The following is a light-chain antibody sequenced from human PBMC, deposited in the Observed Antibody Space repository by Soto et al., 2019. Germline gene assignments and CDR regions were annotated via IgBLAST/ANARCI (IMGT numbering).Light chain of an antibody. V-gene: IGKV1-27*01. CDR1: QGISNF. CDR2: AAS. Sequence: DIQMTQSPSSLSASVGDRVTITCRASQGISNFLAWHQQKPGKVPKLLIYAASTLQSGVASRFSGSGSGTDFTLTITSLQPEDVATYYCQKYNSAPWTFGQGTKLEIK. CDR3: QKYNSAPWT. J-gene: IGKJ1*01.